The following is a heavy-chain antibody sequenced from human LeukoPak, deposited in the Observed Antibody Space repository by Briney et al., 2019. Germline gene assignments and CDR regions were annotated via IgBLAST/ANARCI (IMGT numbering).Heavy chain of an antibody. CDR3: AREDLKLPHNWFDP. J-gene: IGHJ5*02. Sequence: SETLSLTCTVSGGSISPYFWGWIRQPAGKGLEWIGRITSAGDTVYNPSLRGRVTMSLDTSKNQFSLILNSVTASDTALYYCAREDLKLPHNWFDPWGQGTLVTVSS. V-gene: IGHV4-4*07. CDR2: ITSAGDT. CDR1: GGSISPYF.